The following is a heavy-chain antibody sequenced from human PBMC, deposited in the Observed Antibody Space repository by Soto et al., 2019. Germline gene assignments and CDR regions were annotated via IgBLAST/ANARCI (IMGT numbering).Heavy chain of an antibody. CDR1: GGSISSYY. CDR3: ARDKPETALVY. D-gene: IGHD5-18*01. V-gene: IGHV4-59*01. Sequence: QVQLQESGPGLVKPSETLSLTCTVSGGSISSYYWSWIRQPPGKGLEWIGYIYYSGSTIYNPSLKSRVTISVDTSKQQFSLKLSSVPAADTAVDYCARDKPETALVYWGQGTLVTVCS. CDR2: IYYSGST. J-gene: IGHJ4*02.